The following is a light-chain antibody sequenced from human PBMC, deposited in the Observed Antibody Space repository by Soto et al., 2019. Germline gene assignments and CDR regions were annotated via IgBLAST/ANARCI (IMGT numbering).Light chain of an antibody. CDR1: QGIRND. J-gene: IGKJ1*01. CDR2: ATS. V-gene: IGKV1-6*01. CDR3: LQDYKSPRT. Sequence: AIQMTQSPSSLSASVGDRVTITCRASQGIRNDLGWYQQRPGEAPKLLIYATSNLQSGVPSRFSGSGSGTDFTLTISSLQPEDFTTYYCLQDYKSPRTFGQGTKVEIK.